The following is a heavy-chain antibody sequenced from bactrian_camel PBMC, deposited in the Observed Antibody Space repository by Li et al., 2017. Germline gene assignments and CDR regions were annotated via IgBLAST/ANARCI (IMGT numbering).Heavy chain of an antibody. D-gene: IGHD3*01. CDR1: GYTYYRYC. CDR2: IVSDGTT. Sequence: VQLVESGGASVQAGGSLRLSCQISGYTYYRYCLGWFREAPGKQREGVAVIVSDGTTSYAESVKGRFAISQDNGKNTLYLQMNDLKPEDTAVYFCAAQRNEARCYAGSWYPASAAGGYWGQGTQVTVS. CDR3: AAQRNEARCYAGSWYPASAAGGY. V-gene: IGHV3S53*01. J-gene: IGHJ4*01.